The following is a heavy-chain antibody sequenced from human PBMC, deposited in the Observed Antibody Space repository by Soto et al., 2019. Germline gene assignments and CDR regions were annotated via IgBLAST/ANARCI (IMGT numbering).Heavy chain of an antibody. J-gene: IGHJ6*02. CDR2: IYYSGST. CDR1: GGSISSGYYY. CDR3: ARHWGTNYYYGMDV. D-gene: IGHD2-2*01. V-gene: IGHV4-39*01. Sequence: SETLSLTCSVSGGSISSGYYYWSWIRQPPGKGLEWIGSIYYSGSTYYNPSLKSRVTISVDTSKNQFSLKLSSVTAADTAVYYCARHWGTNYYYGMDVWGQGTTVTVSS.